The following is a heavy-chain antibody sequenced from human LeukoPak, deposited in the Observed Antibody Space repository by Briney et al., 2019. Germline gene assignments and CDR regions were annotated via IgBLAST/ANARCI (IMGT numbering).Heavy chain of an antibody. V-gene: IGHV1-18*01. CDR3: ARGRSNYYYYYMDV. J-gene: IGHJ6*03. CDR2: ISAYNGNT. D-gene: IGHD3/OR15-3a*01. Sequence: ASVKVSCKASGYTFTSYGISWVRQAPGQGLEWMGWISAYNGNTNYAQKLQGRVTMTTDTSTSTAYMELRSLRSEDTAVYYCARGRSNYYYYYMDVWGKGTTVTVSS. CDR1: GYTFTSYG.